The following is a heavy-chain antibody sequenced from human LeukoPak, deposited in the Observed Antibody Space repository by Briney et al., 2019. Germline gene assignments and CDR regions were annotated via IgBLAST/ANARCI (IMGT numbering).Heavy chain of an antibody. J-gene: IGHJ4*02. CDR1: GGSFSGYY. CDR3: ARWPDYYDSFDY. Sequence: SETLSLTCAVYGGSFSGYYWSWIRQPPGKGLEWIGEINHSGSTNYNPSLKSRVTISVDTSKNQFSLKLSSVTAADTAVYYCARWPDYYDSFDYWGQGTLVTVSS. D-gene: IGHD3-22*01. CDR2: INHSGST. V-gene: IGHV4-34*01.